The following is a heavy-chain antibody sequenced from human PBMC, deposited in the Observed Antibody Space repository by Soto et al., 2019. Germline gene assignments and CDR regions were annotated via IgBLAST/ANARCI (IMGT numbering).Heavy chain of an antibody. CDR3: ARVFYYFWSGYRYWYFDL. CDR2: FNWNGGST. J-gene: IGHJ2*01. V-gene: IGHV3-20*01. Sequence: GGSLRLSCEASGFTFDDYGMSWVRQAPGKGLEWVSGFNWNGGSTGYADSVKGRFTISRDNAKNSLYLQINSQRAEDTALYHCARVFYYFWSGYRYWYFDLWGRGTLVTVSS. CDR1: GFTFDDYG. D-gene: IGHD3-3*01.